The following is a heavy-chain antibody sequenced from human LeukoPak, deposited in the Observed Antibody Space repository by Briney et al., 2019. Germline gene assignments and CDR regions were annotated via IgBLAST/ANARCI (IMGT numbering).Heavy chain of an antibody. Sequence: NPGGSLRLSCAASGFTFSSYSMNWVRQAPGKGLEWVSSISSGSSYIYYADSVKGRFTISRDNAKNSLYLQMNSLRVEDTAVYYCARGAMKTNYYHDYFDYWGQGTLVTVSS. CDR2: ISSGSSYI. CDR3: ARGAMKTNYYHDYFDY. CDR1: GFTFSSYS. V-gene: IGHV3-21*01. D-gene: IGHD1-26*01. J-gene: IGHJ4*02.